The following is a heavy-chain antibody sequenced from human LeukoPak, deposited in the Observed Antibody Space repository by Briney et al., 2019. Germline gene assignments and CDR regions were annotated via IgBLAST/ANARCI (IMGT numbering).Heavy chain of an antibody. CDR3: ARSHYDLLTASGNNWLDP. V-gene: IGHV1-18*01. J-gene: IGHJ5*02. CDR2: ITAHSGST. CDR1: GYTFTTYG. D-gene: IGHD3-9*01. Sequence: ASVKLSCKASGYTFTTYGISWVRQAPGQGLESMGWITAHSGSTLVAQNLQGRVTLTTATSTSTAYLEVRSWRSDDTAVYYCARSHYDLLTASGNNWLDPWGQGTLVTVSS.